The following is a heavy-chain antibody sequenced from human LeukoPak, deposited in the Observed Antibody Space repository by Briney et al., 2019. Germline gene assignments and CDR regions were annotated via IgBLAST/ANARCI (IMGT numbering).Heavy chain of an antibody. CDR2: ISYDGSNK. D-gene: IGHD1-26*01. Sequence: GRSLRLSCAASGFTFSSYAMHWVRQAPGKGLEWVAVISYDGSNKYYADSVKGRFTISRDNSKNTLYLQMNSLRAEDTAVYYCARDFSGSYYGTTDYGMCVWGQGATVTFAS. V-gene: IGHV3-30-3*01. CDR1: GFTFSSYA. CDR3: ARDFSGSYYGTTDYGMCV. J-gene: IGHJ6*02.